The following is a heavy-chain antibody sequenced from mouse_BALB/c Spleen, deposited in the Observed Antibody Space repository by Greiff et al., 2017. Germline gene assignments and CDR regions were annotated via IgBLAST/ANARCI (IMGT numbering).Heavy chain of an antibody. Sequence: EVMLVESGGGLVQPGGSLKLSCAASGFTFSSYGMSWVRQTPDKRLELVATINSNGGSTYYPDSVKGRFTISRDNAKNTLYLQMSSLKSEDTAMYYCARDRGDGGYAMDYWGQGTTLTVSS. D-gene: IGHD1-1*02. V-gene: IGHV5-6-3*01. CDR2: INSNGGST. CDR1: GFTFSSYG. CDR3: ARDRGDGGYAMDY. J-gene: IGHJ2*01.